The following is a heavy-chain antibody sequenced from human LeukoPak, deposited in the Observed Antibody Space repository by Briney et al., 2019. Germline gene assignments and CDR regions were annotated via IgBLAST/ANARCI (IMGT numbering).Heavy chain of an antibody. CDR3: ARGYSSTWFKTWDF. V-gene: IGHV4-59*08. Sequence: KPSETLSLTCTVSGGSISTYYWNWIRQPPGKGLEWIGYIYYSGTTNYNPSLKSRVTISVDTSKNQFSLKLTSVTAADTAVYYCARGYSSTWFKTWDFWGQGTLVTVSS. CDR1: GGSISTYY. CDR2: IYYSGTT. J-gene: IGHJ4*02. D-gene: IGHD6-13*01.